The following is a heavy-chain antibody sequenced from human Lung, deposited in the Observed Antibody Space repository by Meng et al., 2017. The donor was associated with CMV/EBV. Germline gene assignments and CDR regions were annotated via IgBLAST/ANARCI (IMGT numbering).Heavy chain of an antibody. D-gene: IGHD2-2*01. CDR3: AKAGCSSTSCYGWYFDL. V-gene: IGHV3-23*01. J-gene: IGHJ2*01. CDR1: GFTFSSYA. Sequence: GGSXRLXXAASGFTFSSYAMSWVRQAPGKGLEWVSAISGSGGSTYYADSVKGRFTISRDNSKNTLYLQMNSLRAEDTAVYYCAKAGCSSTSCYGWYFDLWGRGTXVTVSS. CDR2: ISGSGGST.